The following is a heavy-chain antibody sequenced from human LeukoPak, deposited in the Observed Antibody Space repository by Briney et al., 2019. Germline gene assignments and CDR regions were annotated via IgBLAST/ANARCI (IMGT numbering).Heavy chain of an antibody. CDR1: GGSISSYY. J-gene: IGHJ4*02. Sequence: PSETLSLTCTVSGGSISSYYWSWIRQPPGKGLEWIGYIYCSGSTSYNPSLKSRVTISVDTSKNQFSLKLSSVTAADTAVYYCAKDYGDYHVNWGQGTLVTVSS. V-gene: IGHV4-59*12. CDR2: IYCSGST. D-gene: IGHD4-17*01. CDR3: AKDYGDYHVN.